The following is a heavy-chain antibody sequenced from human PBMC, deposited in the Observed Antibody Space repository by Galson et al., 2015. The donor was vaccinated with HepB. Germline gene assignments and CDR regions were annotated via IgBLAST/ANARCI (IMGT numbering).Heavy chain of an antibody. V-gene: IGHV3-48*01. CDR2: ISSSSSTI. CDR1: GFTFSSYS. Sequence: SLRLSCAASGFTFSSYSMNWVRQAPGKGLEWVSYISSSSSTIYYADPVKGRFTISRDNAKNSLYLQMNSLRAEDTAVYYCARTVVVPAARPDWFDPWGQGTLVTVSS. J-gene: IGHJ5*02. CDR3: ARTVVVPAARPDWFDP. D-gene: IGHD2-2*01.